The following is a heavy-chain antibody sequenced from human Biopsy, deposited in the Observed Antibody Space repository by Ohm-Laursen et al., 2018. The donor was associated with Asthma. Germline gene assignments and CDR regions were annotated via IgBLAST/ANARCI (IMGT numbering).Heavy chain of an antibody. CDR3: ARKAGSCISRTCYSLDF. CDR2: INSVFGTT. Sequence: SSVKVSCKSLGGTFNTYVIGWVRQAPGQGLEWMGGINSVFGTTTYPQKFQDRVTITADDSTSSVYMELSSLRSEDTAVYYFARKAGSCISRTCYSLDFWGQGTLVTVSS. V-gene: IGHV1-69*01. J-gene: IGHJ4*02. CDR1: GGTFNTYV. D-gene: IGHD2-2*01.